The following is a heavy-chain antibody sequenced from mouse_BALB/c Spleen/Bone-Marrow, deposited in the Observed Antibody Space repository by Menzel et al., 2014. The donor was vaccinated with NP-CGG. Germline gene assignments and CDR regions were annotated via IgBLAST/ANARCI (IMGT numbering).Heavy chain of an antibody. J-gene: IGHJ3*01. Sequence: EVMLVESGGGLVKPGGSLKLSCAASGFTFSDYYMYWVRQTPEKRLEWVATISDGGSYTYYPDSVKGRFTISRDNAKNNLYLQMSSLKCEDTAMYYCANYYGSTWFAYWGQGTLVTVSA. D-gene: IGHD1-1*01. CDR2: ISDGGSYT. CDR1: GFTFSDYY. V-gene: IGHV5-4*02. CDR3: ANYYGSTWFAY.